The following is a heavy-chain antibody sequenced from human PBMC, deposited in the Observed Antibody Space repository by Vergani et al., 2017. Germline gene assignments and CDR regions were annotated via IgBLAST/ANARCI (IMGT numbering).Heavy chain of an antibody. CDR3: AKDVDIVATTYFDY. CDR1: GFSFKDYA. V-gene: IGHV3-23*01. Sequence: EVRLLESGGDLLQSGESLKISCAASGFSFKDYAMSWVRQAPGKGLEWVSGISGTGGFTFYADSVKGRFTISRDNAKNSLYLQMNSLRAEDTALYYCAKDVDIVATTYFDYWGQGTLVTVSS. J-gene: IGHJ4*02. CDR2: ISGTGGFT. D-gene: IGHD5-12*01.